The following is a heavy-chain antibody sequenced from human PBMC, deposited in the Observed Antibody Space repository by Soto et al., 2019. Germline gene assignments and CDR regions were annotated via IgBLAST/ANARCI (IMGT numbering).Heavy chain of an antibody. CDR2: ISSNGGST. CDR3: VKFPTVTTFDY. Sequence: GGSLRLSCSASGFTFSSYAMHWVRQAPGKGLEYVSAISSNGGSTYYADSVKGRFTISRDNSKNTLYLQMSSLRAEDTAVYYCVKFPTVTTFDYWGQGIPVTVSS. J-gene: IGHJ4*02. D-gene: IGHD4-17*01. V-gene: IGHV3-64D*06. CDR1: GFTFSSYA.